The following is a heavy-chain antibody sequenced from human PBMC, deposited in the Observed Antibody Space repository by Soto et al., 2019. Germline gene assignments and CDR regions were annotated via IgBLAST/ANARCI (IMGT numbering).Heavy chain of an antibody. CDR1: GCPFINAW. D-gene: IGHD4-17*01. Sequence: GGPLRLSCASSGCPFINAWMSWVRQATGKGLEWVGRIKSKTDGGTTDYAAPVKGRFTISRDDSKNTLYLQMNSLKTEDTAVYYCTTELSYGDSLFAYWGQGTLVTVSS. V-gene: IGHV3-15*07. CDR2: IKSKTDGGTT. J-gene: IGHJ4*02. CDR3: TTELSYGDSLFAY.